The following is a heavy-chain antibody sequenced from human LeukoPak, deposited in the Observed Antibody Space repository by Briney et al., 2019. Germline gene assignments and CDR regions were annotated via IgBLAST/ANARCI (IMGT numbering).Heavy chain of an antibody. D-gene: IGHD3-10*01. Sequence: SETLSLTCTVSSGSVRRGSYYWTWIRQPPGKGLEWIGYIYYSGSTNYNPSLRSRVTISVDTSKNQFSLKLSSVTAADTAVYYCARGYYGSGSFFDYWGQGTLVTVSS. CDR2: IYYSGST. CDR3: ARGYYGSGSFFDY. J-gene: IGHJ4*02. V-gene: IGHV4-61*01. CDR1: SGSVRRGSYY.